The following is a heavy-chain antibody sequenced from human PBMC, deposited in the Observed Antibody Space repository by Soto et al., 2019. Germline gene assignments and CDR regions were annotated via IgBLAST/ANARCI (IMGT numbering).Heavy chain of an antibody. D-gene: IGHD2-15*01. CDR1: GYIFIDYW. CDR3: ARPPLPGYSIHFNS. Sequence: AESLKISCKASGYIFIDYWIGWVRQMPGKGLEWMGIVYPRDSDTRYSPSFQGQVTISADRSAGTAFLQWRSLKASDTALYYCARPPLPGYSIHFNSWGQGTLVTVSS. J-gene: IGHJ4*02. CDR2: VYPRDSDT. V-gene: IGHV5-51*01.